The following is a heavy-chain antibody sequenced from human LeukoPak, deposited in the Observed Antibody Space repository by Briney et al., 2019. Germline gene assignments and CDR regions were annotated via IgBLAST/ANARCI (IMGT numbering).Heavy chain of an antibody. J-gene: IGHJ3*02. CDR1: GFTFSSYS. D-gene: IGHD6-13*01. Sequence: GGSLRLSCAASGFTFSSYSMNWVRQAPGKGLEWVSSITSSGTYIYYADSVKGRFTLSRDNAKNSLYLQMNSLRAEDTAVYFCARDLTGYSHGLRAFDTWGQGTRVTVSS. V-gene: IGHV3-21*06. CDR2: ITSSGTYI. CDR3: ARDLTGYSHGLRAFDT.